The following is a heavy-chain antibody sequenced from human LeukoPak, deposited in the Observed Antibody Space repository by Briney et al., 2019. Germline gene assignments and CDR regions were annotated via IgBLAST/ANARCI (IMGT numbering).Heavy chain of an antibody. Sequence: SETLSLTCTVSGGSISSGYYWGWIRQPPGKGLEWIGSSYHSGSTYYNPSLKSRVTISVDTSKNHFSLRLSSVTAADTAVYYCARARKTGDNSGSLDYWGQGTLVTVSS. CDR1: GGSISSGYY. CDR2: SYHSGST. J-gene: IGHJ4*02. CDR3: ARARKTGDNSGSLDY. V-gene: IGHV4-38-2*02. D-gene: IGHD4-23*01.